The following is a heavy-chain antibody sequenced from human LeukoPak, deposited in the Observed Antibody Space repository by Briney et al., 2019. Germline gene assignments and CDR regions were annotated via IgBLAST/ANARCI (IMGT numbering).Heavy chain of an antibody. V-gene: IGHV1-24*01. Sequence: ASVKVSCKVSGYTLTELYMHWVRQAPGKVLELMGGFDPEDGETIYAQKFQGRGTMTEDTSTDTAYRELSSLRSEDTAVYYCATEYIVATSGIGWFDPWGQGTLVTVSS. D-gene: IGHD5-12*01. CDR2: FDPEDGET. CDR3: ATEYIVATSGIGWFDP. J-gene: IGHJ5*02. CDR1: GYTLTELY.